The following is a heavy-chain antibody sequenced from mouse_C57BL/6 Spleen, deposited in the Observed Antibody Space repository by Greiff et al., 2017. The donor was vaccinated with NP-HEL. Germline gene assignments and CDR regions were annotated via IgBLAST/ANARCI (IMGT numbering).Heavy chain of an antibody. CDR2: IDPSDSYT. J-gene: IGHJ2*01. Sequence: QVQLQQPGAELVRPGTSVKLSCKASGYTFTSYWMHWVKQRPGQGLEWIGVIDPSDSYTNYNQKFKGKATLTVETSSSTAYMQLSSLTSEDSAYYYCAKQYSVRFDYWGQGTTLTVSS. V-gene: IGHV1-59*01. D-gene: IGHD2-12*01. CDR3: AKQYSVRFDY. CDR1: GYTFTSYW.